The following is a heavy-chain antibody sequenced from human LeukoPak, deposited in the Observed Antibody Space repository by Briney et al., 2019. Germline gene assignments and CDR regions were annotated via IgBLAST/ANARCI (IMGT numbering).Heavy chain of an antibody. V-gene: IGHV3-66*01. CDR3: ARDSTSAGYCSSTSCYSGAFDI. D-gene: IGHD2-2*01. CDR1: GFTVSSNY. CDR2: IYSGGST. Sequence: GGSLRLSCAASGFTVSSNYMSWVRQAPGKGLEWVSVIYSGGSTYYADSVKGRFTISRDNSKNTLYLQMNSLRAEDTAVYYCARDSTSAGYCSSTSCYSGAFDIWGQGTMVTVSS. J-gene: IGHJ3*02.